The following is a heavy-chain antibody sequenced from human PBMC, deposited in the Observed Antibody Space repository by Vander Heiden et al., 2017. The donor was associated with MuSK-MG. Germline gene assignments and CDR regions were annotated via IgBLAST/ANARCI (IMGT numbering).Heavy chain of an antibody. J-gene: IGHJ4*02. Sequence: QVQLQQWGAGLLKPSETLSLTCAVYGGSFSGYYWSWIRQPPGKGLEWIGEINHSGSTNDNPSLKSRVTIAVDTAKNQFSMKMRSVTAADTAVYYGAGGRDGYTIDYWCQGTMVTVFS. CDR1: GGSFSGYY. V-gene: IGHV4-34*01. CDR3: AGGRDGYTIDY. CDR2: INHSGST. D-gene: IGHD1-1*01.